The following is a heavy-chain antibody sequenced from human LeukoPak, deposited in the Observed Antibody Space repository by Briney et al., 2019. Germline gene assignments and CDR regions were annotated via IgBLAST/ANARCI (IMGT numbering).Heavy chain of an antibody. D-gene: IGHD5-12*01. CDR3: ASSTTYSGYDRLYFDY. J-gene: IGHJ4*02. V-gene: IGHV1-69*01. Sequence: GSSVKVSCKASGGTFSSYAISWVRQAPGQGLEWMGGIIPIFGTANYAQKFQGRVTITADESTSTAYMELSSLRSEDTAVYYCASSTTYSGYDRLYFDYWGQGTLVTVSS. CDR1: GGTFSSYA. CDR2: IIPIFGTA.